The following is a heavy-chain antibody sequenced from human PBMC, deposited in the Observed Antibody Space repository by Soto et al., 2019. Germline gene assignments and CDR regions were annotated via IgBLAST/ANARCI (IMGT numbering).Heavy chain of an antibody. CDR1: GYTFTSYA. Sequence: QVQLVQSGAEVKKPGASVKVSCKASGYTFTSYAMHWVRQAPGQRLEWMGWINAGNGNTKYSQKFQGRVTITRDTSASTAYMEVSSLRSEDTAVYYCAREGVPQLLNWFDPWGQGTLVTVSS. D-gene: IGHD3-3*01. J-gene: IGHJ5*02. CDR3: AREGVPQLLNWFDP. V-gene: IGHV1-3*01. CDR2: INAGNGNT.